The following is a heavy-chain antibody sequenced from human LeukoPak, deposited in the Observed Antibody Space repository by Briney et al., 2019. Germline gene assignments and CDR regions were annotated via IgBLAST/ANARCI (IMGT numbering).Heavy chain of an antibody. CDR2: INHSGST. V-gene: IGHV4-34*01. CDR1: GGSFSGYY. CDR3: ARSGRDVGFAFDI. D-gene: IGHD5-12*01. Sequence: SETLSLTCAAYGGSFSGYYWSWIRQPPGKGLEWIGEINHSGSTNYHPSYKSRVTISLDTSQNHFSLKLTSVTAADTAVYYCARSGRDVGFAFDIWGLGTLVTISS. J-gene: IGHJ3*02.